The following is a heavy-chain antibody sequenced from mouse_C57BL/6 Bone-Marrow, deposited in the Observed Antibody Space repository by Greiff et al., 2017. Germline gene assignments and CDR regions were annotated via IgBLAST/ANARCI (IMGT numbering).Heavy chain of an antibody. Sequence: QVQLQQSGPGLVQPSQSLSITCTVSGFSLTSSGVHWVRQSPGKGLEWLGVIWSGGSTDYNAAFISRLSISKDNSKSQVFFKMNSLQADDTAIYYCASSIFAYWGQGTLVTVSA. CDR2: IWSGGST. J-gene: IGHJ3*01. V-gene: IGHV2-2*01. CDR1: GFSLTSSG. CDR3: ASSIFAY.